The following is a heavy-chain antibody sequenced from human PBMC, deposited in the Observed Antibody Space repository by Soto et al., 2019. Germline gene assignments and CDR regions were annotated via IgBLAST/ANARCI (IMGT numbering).Heavy chain of an antibody. CDR2: IYPGDSDT. J-gene: IGHJ6*02. V-gene: IGHV5-51*01. CDR3: ARHPDGDYDAMYV. CDR1: GYRFTNYW. Sequence: PGESLKISCNASGYRFTNYWIGWVRQMPGKGLEWMGIIYPGDSDTRYSPSFQGQVTISADKSISTAYLQWSSLKASDTAMYYCARHPDGDYDAMYVWGQGTPVTVSS. D-gene: IGHD4-17*01.